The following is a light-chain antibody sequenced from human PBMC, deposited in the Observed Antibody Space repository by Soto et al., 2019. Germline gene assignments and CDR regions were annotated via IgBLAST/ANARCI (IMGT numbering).Light chain of an antibody. CDR2: DAS. J-gene: IGKJ5*01. V-gene: IGKV1-33*01. CDR3: QQYDKLPP. Sequence: DIQMTQSPSSLSASVGDRVTITCQASQDISNYLNWYQQKPGKAPKLLIYDASNLETGVPSRFSGSGSGTDFTFTISSLQPEDIATYYCQQYDKLPPVGQGTRLEIK. CDR1: QDISNY.